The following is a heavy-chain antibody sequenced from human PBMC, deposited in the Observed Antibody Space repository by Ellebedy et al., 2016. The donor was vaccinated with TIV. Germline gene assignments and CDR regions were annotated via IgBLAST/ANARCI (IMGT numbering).Heavy chain of an antibody. J-gene: IGHJ4*02. CDR3: VRQGYDYGGTVFDN. Sequence: GESLKISXKGSGYSFSTYWIGWVRQMPGKDLEWMGIIYPDDSDTRYTPSFQGQVTISADKSISTAYLQWSSLKASDTAMYYCVRQGYDYGGTVFDNWGQGTLVTVSS. V-gene: IGHV5-51*01. D-gene: IGHD3-16*01. CDR1: GYSFSTYW. CDR2: IYPDDSDT.